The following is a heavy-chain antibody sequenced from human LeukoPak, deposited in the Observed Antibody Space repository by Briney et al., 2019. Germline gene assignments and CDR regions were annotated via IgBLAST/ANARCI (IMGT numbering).Heavy chain of an antibody. CDR1: GDSINDFY. Sequence: PSETLSLTCTVSGDSINDFYWSWIRQPPGKGLEWIGEIYHSGSTNYNPSLKSRVTISVDKSKNQFSLKLSSVTAADTAVYYCARDLGYYYGSGSYGYWGQGTLVTVSS. CDR2: IYHSGST. CDR3: ARDLGYYYGSGSYGY. D-gene: IGHD3-10*01. J-gene: IGHJ4*02. V-gene: IGHV4-59*12.